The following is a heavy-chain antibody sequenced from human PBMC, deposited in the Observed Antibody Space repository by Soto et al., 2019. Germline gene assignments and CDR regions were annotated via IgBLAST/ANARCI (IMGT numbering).Heavy chain of an antibody. CDR1: GGSISSYY. CDR2: IYYSGST. CDR3: ARHNPPPRAPGYGPGAFDI. Sequence: SETLSLTCTVSGGSISSYYWSWIRQPPGKGLEWIGYIYYSGSTNYNPSLKSRVTISVDTSKNQFSLKLSSVTAADTAVYYCARHNPPPRAPGYGPGAFDIWGQGTMVTVS. J-gene: IGHJ3*02. D-gene: IGHD1-1*01. V-gene: IGHV4-59*08.